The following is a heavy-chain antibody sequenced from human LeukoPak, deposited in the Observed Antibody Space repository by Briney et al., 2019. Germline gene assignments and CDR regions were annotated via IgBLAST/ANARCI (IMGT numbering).Heavy chain of an antibody. V-gene: IGHV4-61*02. D-gene: IGHD1-26*01. Sequence: PSETLSLTCTVSGGSISSGTYYWSWVRQPAGKGLEWIGRIYTSVSTNYNPSLRSRVTISVDTSKNQFSLKLSSVTAADTAVYYCARDHRWELALDYWGQGTLVTVSS. J-gene: IGHJ4*02. CDR2: IYTSVST. CDR1: GGSISSGTYY. CDR3: ARDHRWELALDY.